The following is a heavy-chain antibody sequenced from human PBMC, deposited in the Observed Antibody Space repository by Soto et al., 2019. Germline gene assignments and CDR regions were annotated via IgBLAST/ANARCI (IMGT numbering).Heavy chain of an antibody. CDR2: ISGSGGST. Sequence: GGSLRLSCAASGFTFSSYAMSWVRQAPGKGLEWVSAISGSGGSTYYADSVKGRFTISRDNSKNTLYLQMNSLRAEDTAVYYCAKDYYYDFWSGSRPRGGWGQGTLVTVSS. D-gene: IGHD3-3*01. J-gene: IGHJ4*02. V-gene: IGHV3-23*01. CDR3: AKDYYYDFWSGSRPRGG. CDR1: GFTFSSYA.